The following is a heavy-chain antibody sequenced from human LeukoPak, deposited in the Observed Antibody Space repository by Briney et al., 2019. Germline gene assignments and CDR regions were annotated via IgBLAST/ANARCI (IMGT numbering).Heavy chain of an antibody. Sequence: PSETLSLTCTVSGDSISSYFWTWVRQFPGKGLEWVGYIYQTTTTYNPSLKGRVTISADMSQNQLSLKVTSVTAADTAVYYCARNFPGRTEDVWGKGTTVIVSS. D-gene: IGHD1-14*01. CDR3: ARNFPGRTEDV. CDR2: IYQTTT. V-gene: IGHV4-59*01. J-gene: IGHJ6*04. CDR1: GDSISSYF.